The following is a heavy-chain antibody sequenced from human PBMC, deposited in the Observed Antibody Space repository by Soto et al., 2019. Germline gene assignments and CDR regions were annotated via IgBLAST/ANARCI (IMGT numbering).Heavy chain of an antibody. V-gene: IGHV4-30-4*01. J-gene: IGHJ4*02. CDR2: IYYSGST. Sequence: SETLSLTCTVSGGSISSGDYYWSWIRQPPGKGLEWIGYIYYSGSTYYNPSLKSRVTISVDTSKNQFSLKLSSVTAADTAVYYCARALRGLTGYGPSYFDYGGQGTLVTVSS. CDR3: ARALRGLTGYGPSYFDY. CDR1: GGSISSGDYY. D-gene: IGHD3-9*01.